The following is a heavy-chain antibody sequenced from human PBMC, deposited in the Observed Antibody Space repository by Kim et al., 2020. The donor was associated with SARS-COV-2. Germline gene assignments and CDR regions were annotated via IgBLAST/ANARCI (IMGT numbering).Heavy chain of an antibody. Sequence: GESLKISCKGSGYSFTSYWIGWVRQMPGKGLEWMGIIYPGDSDTRYSPSFQGQVTISADKSISTAYLQWSSLKASDTAMYYCARLTAPGYDILTGYAFDIWGQGTMVTVSS. V-gene: IGHV5-51*01. D-gene: IGHD3-9*01. J-gene: IGHJ3*02. CDR2: IYPGDSDT. CDR3: ARLTAPGYDILTGYAFDI. CDR1: GYSFTSYW.